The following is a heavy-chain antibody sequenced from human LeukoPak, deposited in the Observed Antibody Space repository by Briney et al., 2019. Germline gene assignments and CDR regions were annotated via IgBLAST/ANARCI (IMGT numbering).Heavy chain of an antibody. CDR1: GFTFSTYA. D-gene: IGHD3-16*01. CDR2: ISGSGDNT. CDR3: ARGGAYVA. V-gene: IGHV3-23*01. J-gene: IGHJ5*02. Sequence: GGSLRLSCAASGFTFSTYAMSWVRQAPGKGLEWVSAISGSGDNTYYADSVKGRFTISRDNAKNSLYLQMNSLRAEDTAVYYCARGGAYVAWGQGTLVTVSS.